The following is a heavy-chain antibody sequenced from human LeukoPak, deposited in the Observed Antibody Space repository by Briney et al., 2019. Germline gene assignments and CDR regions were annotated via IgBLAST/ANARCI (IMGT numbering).Heavy chain of an antibody. D-gene: IGHD3-22*01. J-gene: IGHJ5*02. CDR1: GGSTSSGDYY. V-gene: IGHV4-30-4*01. CDR2: IYYSGST. CDR3: ARARGVYLQFDP. Sequence: SETLSLTCTVSGGSTSSGDYYWSWIRQPPGKGLEWIGYIYYSGSTYYNPSLKSRVTISVDTSKNQFSLKLSSVTAADTAVYYCARARGVYLQFDPWGQGTLVTVSS.